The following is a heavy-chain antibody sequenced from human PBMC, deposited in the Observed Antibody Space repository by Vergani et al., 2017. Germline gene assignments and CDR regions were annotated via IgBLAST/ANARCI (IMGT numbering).Heavy chain of an antibody. CDR3: AKANPRTSGYDYLYSSHAMDV. D-gene: IGHD5-12*01. CDR2: ISGSGGST. CDR1: GFTFNHYA. V-gene: IGHV3-23*01. Sequence: EVQLLESGGDLVQPGGSLRLSCAASGFTFNHYAMNWVRQAPGKGLEWVSGISGSGGSTYYAGSVKGRFTISRDSSKNTLYLQMNSLSAGDTAVYYCAKANPRTSGYDYLYSSHAMDVWGQGTTVTVSS. J-gene: IGHJ6*02.